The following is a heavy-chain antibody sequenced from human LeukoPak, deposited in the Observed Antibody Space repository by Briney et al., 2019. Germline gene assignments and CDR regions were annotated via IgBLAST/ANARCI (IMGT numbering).Heavy chain of an antibody. V-gene: IGHV3-23*01. CDR2: ISGSGGST. J-gene: IGHJ5*02. Sequence: GGSLRHSCAASGFTFSSYAMSWVRQAPGKGLEWVSAISGSGGSTYYADSVKGRFTISRDNPKNTLYLQMNSLRAEDTAVYYCAKGPYDYVWGSYRPETYNWFDPWGQGTLVTVSS. CDR3: AKGPYDYVWGSYRPETYNWFDP. D-gene: IGHD3-16*02. CDR1: GFTFSSYA.